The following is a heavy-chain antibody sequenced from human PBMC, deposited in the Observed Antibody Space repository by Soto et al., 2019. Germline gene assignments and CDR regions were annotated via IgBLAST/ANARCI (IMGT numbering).Heavy chain of an antibody. D-gene: IGHD3-22*01. CDR3: AKTLSYYDSSPVDV. CDR2: ISTFNGNA. Sequence: QVQLVQSGAEVKKPGASVKVSCKASGYTFSSNGVSWVRQAPGQGLEWMGWISTFNGNAHYAQKFQGRVTMTTDTSTNTAYMELTSLSSDDTAVYYCAKTLSYYDSSPVDVWGQGTTVSVSS. CDR1: GYTFSSNG. J-gene: IGHJ6*02. V-gene: IGHV1-18*04.